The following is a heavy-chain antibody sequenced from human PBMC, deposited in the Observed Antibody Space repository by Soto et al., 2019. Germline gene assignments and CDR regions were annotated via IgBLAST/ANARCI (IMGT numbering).Heavy chain of an antibody. CDR3: ARGDEGMDV. CDR2: IWYDGSNK. D-gene: IGHD2-21*01. CDR1: GFTFSSYG. Sequence: ESGGGVVQPGRSLRLSCAASGFTFSSYGMHWVRQAPGKGLEWVAVIWYDGSNKYYADSVKGRFTISRDNSKNTLYLQMNSLRAEDTAVYYCARGDEGMDVWGQGTTVTVSS. V-gene: IGHV3-33*01. J-gene: IGHJ6*02.